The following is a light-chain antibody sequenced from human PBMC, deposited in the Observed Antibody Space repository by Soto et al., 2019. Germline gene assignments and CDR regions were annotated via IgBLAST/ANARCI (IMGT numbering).Light chain of an antibody. J-gene: IGKJ5*01. CDR2: DAS. V-gene: IGKV3-11*01. Sequence: EIVLTQSPATLSLSPGERATLSCRASQSVSSYLAWYQQKPGQAPRLLIYDASNRATGIPARFSGSGSGTDFTLTISSLEPEDFAVYYCQQRSNWPIPFGQGPRLDI. CDR1: QSVSSY. CDR3: QQRSNWPIP.